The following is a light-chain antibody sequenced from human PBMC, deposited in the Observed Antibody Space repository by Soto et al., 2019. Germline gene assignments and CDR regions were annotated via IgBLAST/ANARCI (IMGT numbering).Light chain of an antibody. J-gene: IGKJ4*01. CDR1: QSVKSNY. Sequence: EIVLTQSPGTLSLSPGERATLSRRASQSVKSNYLAWYQQKPGQPPILLIPLMSTRATGIPDRFSGSGSGTDFTLTITRLEPDDFAVYYCQQYGDSLSFGGGTTVEIK. CDR2: LMS. V-gene: IGKV3-20*01. CDR3: QQYGDSLS.